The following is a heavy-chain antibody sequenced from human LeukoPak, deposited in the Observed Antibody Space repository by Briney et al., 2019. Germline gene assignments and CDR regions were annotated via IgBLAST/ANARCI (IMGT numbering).Heavy chain of an antibody. J-gene: IGHJ5*02. V-gene: IGHV4-31*03. D-gene: IGHD3-9*01. CDR1: GGSISSGGYY. Sequence: SETLSLTCTVSGGSISSGGYYWSWIRQHPGTGLEWIGYIYYSGSTYYNPSLKSRVTISVDTSKNQFSLKLSSVTAADTAVYYCARVGYDILTGSVNWFDPWGQGTLVTVSS. CDR2: IYYSGST. CDR3: ARVGYDILTGSVNWFDP.